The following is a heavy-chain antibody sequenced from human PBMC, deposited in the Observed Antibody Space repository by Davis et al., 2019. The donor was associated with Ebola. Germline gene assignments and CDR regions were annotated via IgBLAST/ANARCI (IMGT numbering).Heavy chain of an antibody. CDR3: ARDQHGSGWYPFDY. J-gene: IGHJ4*02. CDR1: GFTFSSYG. D-gene: IGHD6-19*01. CDR2: IWFDGNNK. Sequence: GESLKISCAASGFTFSSYGMHWVRQAPGKGLEWVAVIWFDGNNKYYADSVKGRFTISRDNAKNSLYLQMNSLRDEDTAVYYCARDQHGSGWYPFDYWGQGTLVTVSS. V-gene: IGHV3-33*08.